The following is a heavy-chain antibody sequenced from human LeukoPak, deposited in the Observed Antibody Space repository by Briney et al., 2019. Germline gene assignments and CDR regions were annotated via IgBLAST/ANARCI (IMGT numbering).Heavy chain of an antibody. V-gene: IGHV3-30*02. Sequence: GGSLRLSCAASGFTFSSYGIDWVRQAPGKGLEWVAFIRFDGNNKFYADSVKGRFTISRDDSKNTLYLQMNSLRAEDTAVYYCAEGWCSGGGCDSDRAGLDCWGQGTLVTVSS. CDR1: GFTFSSYG. J-gene: IGHJ4*02. CDR2: IRFDGNNK. CDR3: AEGWCSGGGCDSDRAGLDC. D-gene: IGHD2-15*01.